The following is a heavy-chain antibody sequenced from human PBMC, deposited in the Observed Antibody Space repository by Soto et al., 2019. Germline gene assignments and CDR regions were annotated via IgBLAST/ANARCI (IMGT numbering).Heavy chain of an antibody. CDR1: GITFSSYG. J-gene: IGHJ4*02. CDR2: ISYDGSNK. CDR3: ARVATPISRNDH. V-gene: IGHV3-30*03. Sequence: GSLRLSCAASGITFSSYGMHWVRQAPGKGLEWVAVISYDGSNKYYADSVKGRFSISRDNSKNTLFLQLNSLRAEDTAVYYCARVATPISRNDHWGQGTLVTVSS.